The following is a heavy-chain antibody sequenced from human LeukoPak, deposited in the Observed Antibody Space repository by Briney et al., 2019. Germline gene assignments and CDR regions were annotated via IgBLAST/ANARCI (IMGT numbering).Heavy chain of an antibody. V-gene: IGHV3-23*01. D-gene: IGHD3-16*01. J-gene: IGHJ3*01. CDR1: GFTFNDFA. CDR3: AKNLGPFDV. CDR2: IGDAGT. Sequence: GGSLRLSCPASGFTFNDFAMTWVRQAPGKGLEWVSSIGDAGTYYAESVKGRFTIDRDNSKNMLYLQLNSLRGGDTAIYCCAKNLGPFDVRGQGTMVTVSS.